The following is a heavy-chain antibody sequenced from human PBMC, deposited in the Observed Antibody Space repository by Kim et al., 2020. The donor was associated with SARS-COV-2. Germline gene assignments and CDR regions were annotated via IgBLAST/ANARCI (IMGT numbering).Heavy chain of an antibody. CDR3: AKDPPLVGKWLRFVHSSGWYEAD. Sequence: GGSLRLSCAASGFTFSSYAMSWVRQAPGKGLEWVSAISGSGGSTYYADSVKGRFTISRDNSKNTLYLQMNSLRAEDTAVYYCAKDPPLVGKWLRFVHSSGWYEADWGQGTLVTVSS. V-gene: IGHV3-23*01. D-gene: IGHD6-19*01. CDR2: ISGSGGST. J-gene: IGHJ4*02. CDR1: GFTFSSYA.